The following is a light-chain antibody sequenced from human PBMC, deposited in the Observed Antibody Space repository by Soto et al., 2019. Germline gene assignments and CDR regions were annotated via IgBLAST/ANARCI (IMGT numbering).Light chain of an antibody. CDR1: QSISSNY. CDR2: GAS. V-gene: IGKV3-20*01. Sequence: EIVLTQSPGTLSMSPGERATLSCRASQSISSNYLAWYQQKPGQAPRLLIYGASSRATGIPDRVSGSGSGTDFTLTISRLEAEDFAVYYCQQYGSSPRTFGQGTKVDFK. J-gene: IGKJ1*01. CDR3: QQYGSSPRT.